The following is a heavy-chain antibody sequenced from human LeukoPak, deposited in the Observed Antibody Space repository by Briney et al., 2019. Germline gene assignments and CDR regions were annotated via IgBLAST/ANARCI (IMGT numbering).Heavy chain of an antibody. CDR1: GGSISSYY. D-gene: IGHD5-24*01. CDR2: IYYSGST. J-gene: IGHJ4*02. Sequence: SETLSLTCTVSGGSISSYYWSWIRQPPGKGLEWIGYIYYSGSTNYNTSLKSRVTISVDTSKNQFSLKLSSVTAADTAVYYCARGRGWLQPFDYWGKGTLVTVSS. CDR3: ARGRGWLQPFDY. V-gene: IGHV4-59*01.